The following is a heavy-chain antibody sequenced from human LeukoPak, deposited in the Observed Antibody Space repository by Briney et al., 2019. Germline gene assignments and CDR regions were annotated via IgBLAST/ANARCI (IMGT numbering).Heavy chain of an antibody. CDR2: ISAYNGNT. CDR1: GYTFTSYG. CDR3: ARDQYCSSTSCYNWVDY. D-gene: IGHD2-2*02. Sequence: ASVKVSCKASGYTFTSYGISWVRQAPGQGLEWMGWISAYNGNTNYAQKIQGRGTMTTDTSTSTAYMELRSLRSDDTAVYYCARDQYCSSTSCYNWVDYWGQGTLVSLSS. V-gene: IGHV1-18*01. J-gene: IGHJ4*02.